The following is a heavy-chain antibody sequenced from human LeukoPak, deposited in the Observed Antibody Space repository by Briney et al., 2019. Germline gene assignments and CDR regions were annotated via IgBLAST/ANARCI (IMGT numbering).Heavy chain of an antibody. CDR2: IYYSGST. CDR1: GGYISSYY. J-gene: IGHJ4*02. D-gene: IGHD5-24*01. CDR3: AGGRVGWLQSPAFDY. Sequence: PSETLSLTCTVSGGYISSYYWSRIRPPPGKGLEWIGYIYYSGSTNYHPSLKSRVTISVDTSKNPFSLKLSCVPGADTAVYYCAGGRVGWLQSPAFDYWGQGTLVTVSS. V-gene: IGHV4-59*01.